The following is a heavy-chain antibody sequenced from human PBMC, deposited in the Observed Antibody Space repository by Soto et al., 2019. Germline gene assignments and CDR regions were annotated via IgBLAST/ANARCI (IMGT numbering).Heavy chain of an antibody. D-gene: IGHD2-15*01. Sequence: GESLKISCKTSGYSFISYWVAWVRQLPGKGLEWMGTFYPGDSTSTYSPSFQGQVTISVDKSISTAYLQLSSLKASDTAMYYCARIIGYCRNNDCSWTFDIWGQGTMVTVSS. CDR1: GYSFISYW. CDR3: ARIIGYCRNNDCSWTFDI. J-gene: IGHJ3*02. V-gene: IGHV5-51*01. CDR2: FYPGDSTS.